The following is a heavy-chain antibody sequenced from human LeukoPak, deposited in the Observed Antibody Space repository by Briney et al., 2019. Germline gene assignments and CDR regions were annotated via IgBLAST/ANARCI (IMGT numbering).Heavy chain of an antibody. D-gene: IGHD6-13*01. J-gene: IGHJ5*02. CDR2: IIPILGIA. CDR1: GGTFSSYA. CDR3: ARGIAAAGDNWFDP. V-gene: IGHV1-69*04. Sequence: SVKVSCKASGGTFSSYAISWVRQAPGQGLEWMGRIIPILGIANYAQKFQGRVTITADKSASTAYMELSSLRSEDTAVYYCARGIAAAGDNWFDPWGQGTLVTVSS.